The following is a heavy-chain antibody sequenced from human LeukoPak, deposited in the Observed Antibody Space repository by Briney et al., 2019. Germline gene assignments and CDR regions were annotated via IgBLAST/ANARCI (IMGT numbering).Heavy chain of an antibody. CDR3: ARAGAGYSFDY. J-gene: IGHJ4*02. CDR2: IYYSGST. D-gene: IGHD5-18*01. V-gene: IGHV4-59*01. Sequence: SETLSLTCTVSGGSISSYYWSWIRQPPGKGLEWIGNIYYSGSTNYNPSLKSRLTISVDTSKNQISLRLSSVTAADTAVYYCARAGAGYSFDYWGQGTLVTVSS. CDR1: GGSISSYY.